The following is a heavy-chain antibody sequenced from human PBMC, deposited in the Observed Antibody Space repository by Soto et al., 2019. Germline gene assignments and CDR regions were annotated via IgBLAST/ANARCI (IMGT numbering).Heavy chain of an antibody. D-gene: IGHD2-15*01. J-gene: IGHJ6*02. CDR2: IYWDDDK. CDR1: GFSLSTSGVG. Sequence: QITLKESGPTLVKPTQTLTLTCTFSGFSLSTSGVGVAWIRQPPGKALEWLALIYWDDDKRYRPSLESRLTITKDTSKNQVVLTRTNRNSVDTATYYCAYLPCSGGSCYWFSFSGMDVWGQRTRVTVSS. CDR3: AYLPCSGGSCYWFSFSGMDV. V-gene: IGHV2-5*02.